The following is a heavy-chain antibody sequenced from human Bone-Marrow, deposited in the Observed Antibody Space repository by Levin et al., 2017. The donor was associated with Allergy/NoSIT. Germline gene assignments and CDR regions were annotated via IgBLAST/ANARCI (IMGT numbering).Heavy chain of an antibody. J-gene: IGHJ6*03. Sequence: PSETLSLTCTVSGGSISTYYWSWIRQPPEKRLEWIGYIYYSGSTKYNPSLKSRVTLLVDTSKNLFSLKLSSVTAADSPVSFCARAIPSGGNSYYYYYMDVWGKGTTVTVSS. V-gene: IGHV4-59*01. D-gene: IGHD4-23*01. CDR2: IYYSGST. CDR3: ARAIPSGGNSYYYYYMDV. CDR1: GGSISTYY.